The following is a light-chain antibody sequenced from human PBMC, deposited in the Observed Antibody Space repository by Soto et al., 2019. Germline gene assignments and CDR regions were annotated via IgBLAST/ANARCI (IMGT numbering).Light chain of an antibody. V-gene: IGKV1-33*01. CDR2: DAP. J-gene: IGKJ3*01. Sequence: DIQMTQSPSSLSAAVGDRVTITCQASQDISNYLNWYQQKPGKAPKLLIYDAPNLETGVPSRFSGSGSGTDFTFTIISLQPEDIATYYCQQYDNLPPFTFGPGTKVDIK. CDR3: QQYDNLPPFT. CDR1: QDISNY.